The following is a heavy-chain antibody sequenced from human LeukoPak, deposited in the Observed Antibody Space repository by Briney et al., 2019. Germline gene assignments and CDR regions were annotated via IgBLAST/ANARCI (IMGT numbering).Heavy chain of an antibody. CDR1: RFTFSSYA. D-gene: IGHD3-3*01. Sequence: PGGSLRLSCAASRFTFSSYAMSWVRQAPGEGLEWVSAISGSGGSTYYADSVKGRFTISRDNAKNSLYLQMNSLRAEDTAVYYCARLGYRYYYGMDVWGQGTTVTVSS. CDR2: ISGSGGST. V-gene: IGHV3-23*01. J-gene: IGHJ6*02. CDR3: ARLGYRYYYGMDV.